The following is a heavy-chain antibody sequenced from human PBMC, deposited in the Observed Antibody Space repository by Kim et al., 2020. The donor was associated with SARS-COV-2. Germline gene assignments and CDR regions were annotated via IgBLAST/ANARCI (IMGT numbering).Heavy chain of an antibody. CDR3: ARDGYNWNYYGMDV. Sequence: ASVKVSYKASGYTFGSYAMHWVRQAPGQRLEWMGWINAGNGNTKYSQKFQGRVTITRDTSASTVYMELCSLRSDDTALYYCARDGYNWNYYGMDVWGQGT. CDR1: GYTFGSYA. D-gene: IGHD1-20*01. V-gene: IGHV1-3*01. CDR2: INAGNGNT. J-gene: IGHJ6*02.